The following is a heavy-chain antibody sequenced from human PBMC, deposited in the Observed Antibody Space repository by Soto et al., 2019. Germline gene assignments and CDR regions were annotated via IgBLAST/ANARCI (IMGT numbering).Heavy chain of an antibody. CDR3: ASNDDKGPNWFDP. V-gene: IGHV4-31*03. Sequence: QVQLQESGPGLVKPSQTLSLTCTVSGGSISSSGFYWNWIRQHPGKGLEWIGYISHSGSTDYNPSLKSRIIISRDTSKNQVSLKLTSVTAADTAVYYCASNDDKGPNWFDPWGQGTLVTVSS. D-gene: IGHD3-22*01. CDR2: ISHSGST. J-gene: IGHJ5*02. CDR1: GGSISSSGFY.